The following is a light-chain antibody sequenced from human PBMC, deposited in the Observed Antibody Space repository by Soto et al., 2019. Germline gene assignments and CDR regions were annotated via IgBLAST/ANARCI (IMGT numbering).Light chain of an antibody. CDR1: QGISSY. CDR2: AAS. J-gene: IGKJ1*01. V-gene: IGKV1-9*01. Sequence: IHLTQSTSSLSASVGDRVTITCRASQGISSYLAWYQQKPGKAPKLLIYAASTLQSGVPPRFSGSGSGTEFTLTIRSLQPDDFATYYCQQHNSYPCTFGQGTKVDIK. CDR3: QQHNSYPCT.